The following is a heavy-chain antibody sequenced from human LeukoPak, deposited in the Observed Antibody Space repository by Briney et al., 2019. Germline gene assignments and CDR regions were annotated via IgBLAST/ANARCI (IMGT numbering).Heavy chain of an antibody. CDR3: ARVGSSGWYRSEYYYYGMDV. V-gene: IGHV4-34*01. CDR2: INHSGST. J-gene: IGHJ6*02. CDR1: GGSFSGYY. D-gene: IGHD6-19*01. Sequence: SETLSLTCAVYGGSFSGYYWSWIRQPPGKGLEWIGEINHSGSTNYNPSLKSRVTISVDTSKNQFSLKLSSVTAADTAVYYCARVGSSGWYRSEYYYYGMDVWGQGTTVTVSS.